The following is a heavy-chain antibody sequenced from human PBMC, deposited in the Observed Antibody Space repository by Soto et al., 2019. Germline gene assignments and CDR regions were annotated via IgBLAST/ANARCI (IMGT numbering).Heavy chain of an antibody. CDR1: GGSVSSDYW. CDR2: IYHSGRT. Sequence: QLQLQESGPGVVKPSGTLSLTCAFSGGSVSSDYWWRWVRLPPGKGLEWIGEIYHSGRTNYNPARKSRVTISLDKSKNQLSLILNSVTAADTAVYYCARDRPSYGRNFDYWGQGTLVTVSS. CDR3: ARDRPSYGRNFDY. J-gene: IGHJ4*02. D-gene: IGHD1-26*01. V-gene: IGHV4-4*02.